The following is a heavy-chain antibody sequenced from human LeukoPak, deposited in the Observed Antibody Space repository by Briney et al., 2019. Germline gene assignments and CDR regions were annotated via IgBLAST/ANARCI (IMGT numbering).Heavy chain of an antibody. D-gene: IGHD1-26*01. V-gene: IGHV3-43D*04. J-gene: IGHJ4*02. CDR3: AKDGGLYSGSYYIDY. CDR1: GFTFDDYA. Sequence: PGGSLRLSCVASGFTFDDYAMHWVRQAPGKGLEWVSLISWDGGSTYYADSVKGRFTISRDNSKNSLYLQMNSLRAEDTALYYCAKDGGLYSGSYYIDYWGQGTLVTVSS. CDR2: ISWDGGST.